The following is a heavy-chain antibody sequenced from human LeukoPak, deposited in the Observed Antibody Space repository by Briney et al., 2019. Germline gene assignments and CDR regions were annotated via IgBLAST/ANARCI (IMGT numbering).Heavy chain of an antibody. CDR2: IYYSGST. V-gene: IGHV4-59*01. D-gene: IGHD3-3*01. Sequence: SETLSLTCTVSGGSISSYYWSWIRQPPGKGLEWIGYIYYSGSTNYNPSLKSRVTISVDTSKNQSSLKLSSVTAADTAVYYCARTYYDFWSGFGYFDYWGQGTLVTVSS. J-gene: IGHJ4*02. CDR1: GGSISSYY. CDR3: ARTYYDFWSGFGYFDY.